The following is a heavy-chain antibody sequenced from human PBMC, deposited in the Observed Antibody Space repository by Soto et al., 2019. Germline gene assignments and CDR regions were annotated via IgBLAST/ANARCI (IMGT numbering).Heavy chain of an antibody. CDR2: ISSSSSYT. V-gene: IGHV3-11*06. D-gene: IGHD4-17*01. CDR1: EFTFSDYY. CDR3: ARELGRHRLRSVPDAFDI. J-gene: IGHJ3*02. Sequence: GGSLRLSCAASEFTFSDYYMSWIRQAPGKGLEWVSYISSSSSYTNYADSVKGRFTISRDNAKNSLYLQMNGLRAEDTAVYYCARELGRHRLRSVPDAFDIWGQGTMVTVSS.